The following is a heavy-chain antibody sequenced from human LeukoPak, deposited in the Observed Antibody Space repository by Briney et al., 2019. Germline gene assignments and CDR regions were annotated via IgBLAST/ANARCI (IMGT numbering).Heavy chain of an antibody. J-gene: IGHJ4*02. CDR3: ARNAGGYNLDY. Sequence: GGSLRLSCAASGFTFSSYTMNWVRQAPGEGLEWVAAISSSSRDIFYADSVKGRFSISRDNTQNSLSLQMNSLRAEDTAVYYCARNAGGYNLDYWGQGTLVTVSS. V-gene: IGHV3-21*01. CDR2: ISSSSRDI. D-gene: IGHD5-24*01. CDR1: GFTFSSYT.